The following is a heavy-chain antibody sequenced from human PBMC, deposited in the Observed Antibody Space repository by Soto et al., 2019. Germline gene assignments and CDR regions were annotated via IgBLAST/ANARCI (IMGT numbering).Heavy chain of an antibody. V-gene: IGHV4-31*03. D-gene: IGHD2-2*01. J-gene: IGHJ4*02. CDR1: GGSISSGGYY. CDR2: IYYSGST. Sequence: QVQLQESGPGLVKPSQTLSLTCTVYGGSISSGGYYWSWIRQHPGKGLEWIGYIYYSGSTYYNPTHKSRVTQSVDTSKNQYYLKLSSVPAADTAVYYCASEDPARRGYFDYWGQGTLVTVSS. CDR3: ASEDPARRGYFDY.